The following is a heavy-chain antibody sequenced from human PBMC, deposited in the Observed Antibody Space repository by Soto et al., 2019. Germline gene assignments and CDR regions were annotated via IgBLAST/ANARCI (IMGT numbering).Heavy chain of an antibody. J-gene: IGHJ4*02. CDR3: ARAYGDCFDY. V-gene: IGHV4-59*01. D-gene: IGHD4-17*01. CDR2: IHYSGST. CDR1: GASISTSY. Sequence: SETLSLTCTVSGASISTSYWSWIRQPPGKGLEWIGYIHYSGSTNYSPSLKSRVTMSLDTSKNQFSLKLSSVTAADTAVYYCARAYGDCFDYWGQGTLVTVSS.